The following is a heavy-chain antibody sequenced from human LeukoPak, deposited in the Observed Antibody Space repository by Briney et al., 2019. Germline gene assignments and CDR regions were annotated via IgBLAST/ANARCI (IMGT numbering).Heavy chain of an antibody. CDR1: GFTFSSYS. V-gene: IGHV3-21*01. D-gene: IGHD3-10*01. CDR3: ARAKDPVLLDAFDI. CDR2: ISSSSSYI. Sequence: PGGSLRLSCAASGFTFSSYSMNWVRQAPGKGLEWVSSISSSSSYIYYADSVKGRFTISRDNAKNSLYLQMNSLRAEDTAVYYCARAKDPVLLDAFDIWGQGTMVTVSS. J-gene: IGHJ3*02.